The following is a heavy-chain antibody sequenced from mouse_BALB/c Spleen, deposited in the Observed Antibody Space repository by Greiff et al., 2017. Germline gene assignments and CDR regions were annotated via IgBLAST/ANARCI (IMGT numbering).Heavy chain of an antibody. CDR2: IWSGGST. CDR3: AKREYDDVAWFAY. D-gene: IGHD2-12*01. J-gene: IGHJ3*01. V-gene: IGHV2-4-1*01. Sequence: QVQLKQSGPGLVQPSQSLSITCTVSGFSLTSYGVHWVRQSPGKGLEWLGVIWSGGSTDYNAAFISRLSISKDNSKSQVFLKLNSLQTDDTATYYCAKREYDDVAWFAYWGQGTLVTVSA. CDR1: GFSLTSYG.